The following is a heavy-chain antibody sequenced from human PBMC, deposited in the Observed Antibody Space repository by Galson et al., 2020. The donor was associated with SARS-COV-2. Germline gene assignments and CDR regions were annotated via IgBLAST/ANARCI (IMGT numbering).Heavy chain of an antibody. Sequence: ASVKVSCKASGYTFTSYVMHWLRQAPGQRLEWMGWINAGNGNTKYSQKFQGRVTITRDTSATTAYMELSSLRSEDTALYYCARDPYGSGTYYNPDSFYYGMDVWGQGTTVAVSS. CDR3: ARDPYGSGTYYNPDSFYYGMDV. D-gene: IGHD3-10*01. CDR1: GYTFTSYV. J-gene: IGHJ6*02. CDR2: INAGNGNT. V-gene: IGHV1-3*01.